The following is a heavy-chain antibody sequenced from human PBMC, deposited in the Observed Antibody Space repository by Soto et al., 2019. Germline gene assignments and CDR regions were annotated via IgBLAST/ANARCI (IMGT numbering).Heavy chain of an antibody. J-gene: IGHJ4*02. V-gene: IGHV3-30*18. CDR3: AKDLTGDGDY. D-gene: IGHD3-10*01. CDR2: ISYDGSNK. CDR1: GFTFSSYG. Sequence: QVQLVESGGGVVQPGRSLRLSCAASGFTFSSYGMHWVRQAPGKGLEWVAVISYDGSNKYYADSVKGRFTISRDNSKNTLYLQMNSLRAEDTAVYYCAKDLTGDGDYWGQGTLVTVSS.